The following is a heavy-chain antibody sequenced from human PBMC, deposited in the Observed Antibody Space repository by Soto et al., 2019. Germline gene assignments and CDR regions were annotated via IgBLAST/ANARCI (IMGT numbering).Heavy chain of an antibody. D-gene: IGHD3-3*01. Sequence: SETLSLTCTVSGGSISSYYWSWIRQPPGKGLEWIGYIYYSGSTNYNPSLKSRVTISVDTSKNQFSLKLSSVTAADTAVYYCARVRAFWSAQSAFDIWGQGTMVTVSS. J-gene: IGHJ3*02. CDR3: ARVRAFWSAQSAFDI. V-gene: IGHV4-59*01. CDR1: GGSISSYY. CDR2: IYYSGST.